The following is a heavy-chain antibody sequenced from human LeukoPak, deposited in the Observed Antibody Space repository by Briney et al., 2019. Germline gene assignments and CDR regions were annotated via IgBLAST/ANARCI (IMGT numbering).Heavy chain of an antibody. Sequence: ASVKVSCKASGYTFTDYYMYWVRQAPGQGLEWMGRINPNSGATNNAQKSQGRVTMTRDTSISTAYMELSRLISDDTAVYYCARGGSGWPLDYWGQGTLVTVSS. D-gene: IGHD6-19*01. CDR3: ARGGSGWPLDY. J-gene: IGHJ4*02. CDR2: INPNSGAT. V-gene: IGHV1-2*06. CDR1: GYTFTDYY.